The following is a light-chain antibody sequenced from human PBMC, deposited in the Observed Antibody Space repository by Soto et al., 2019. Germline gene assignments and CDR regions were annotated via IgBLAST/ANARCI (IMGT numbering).Light chain of an antibody. Sequence: QSVLTQPPSVSGAPGQRVTISCTGSSANIGAAYNVDWYQQLAGTAPKLLIYGNNNRPSGVPARFSGSKSGTSAPLPIAAPQAEDEGDYSGQSYDSNLSGYVFGTGTKVTVL. V-gene: IGLV1-40*01. J-gene: IGLJ1*01. CDR1: SANIGAAYN. CDR2: GNN. CDR3: QSYDSNLSGYV.